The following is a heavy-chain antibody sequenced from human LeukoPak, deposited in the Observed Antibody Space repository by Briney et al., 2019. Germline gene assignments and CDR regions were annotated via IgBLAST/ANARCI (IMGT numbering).Heavy chain of an antibody. Sequence: GGSLRLSCTASGFTFGDYAMSWVRQAPGKGLEWVGFIRSKAYGGTTEYAASVEGRFTISRDDSKSIAYLQMNSLKTEDTAVFYFTRVGFYYNSGGYYFFDYWGQGTLVTISS. CDR2: IRSKAYGGTT. D-gene: IGHD3-22*01. V-gene: IGHV3-49*04. CDR3: TRVGFYYNSGGYYFFDY. CDR1: GFTFGDYA. J-gene: IGHJ4*02.